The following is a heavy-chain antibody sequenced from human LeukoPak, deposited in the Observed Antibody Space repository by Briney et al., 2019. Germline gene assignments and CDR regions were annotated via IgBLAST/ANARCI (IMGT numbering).Heavy chain of an antibody. Sequence: SETLSRTCTVSGGSISSGDYYWSWIRQPPGKGQEWIGYIYYSGSTYDNPSLKSRVTISVDTSKNQFSLKLSSVTAADTAVYYCARGIAVAGTLDYWGQGTLVTVSS. J-gene: IGHJ4*02. CDR2: IYYSGST. CDR1: GGSISSGDYY. V-gene: IGHV4-30-4*08. D-gene: IGHD6-19*01. CDR3: ARGIAVAGTLDY.